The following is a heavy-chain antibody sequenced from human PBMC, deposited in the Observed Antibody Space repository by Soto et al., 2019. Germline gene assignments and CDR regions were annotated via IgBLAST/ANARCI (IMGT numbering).Heavy chain of an antibody. Sequence: SETLSLTCTVSGGSISSSSYYWGWIRQPPGKGLEWIGSIYYSGSTYYNPSLKSRVTISVDTSKNQFSLKLSSVTAADTAVYYCARSSSTFDYWGQGTLVTVSS. CDR1: GGSISSSSYY. V-gene: IGHV4-39*01. J-gene: IGHJ4*02. CDR2: IYYSGST. D-gene: IGHD6-13*01. CDR3: ARSSSTFDY.